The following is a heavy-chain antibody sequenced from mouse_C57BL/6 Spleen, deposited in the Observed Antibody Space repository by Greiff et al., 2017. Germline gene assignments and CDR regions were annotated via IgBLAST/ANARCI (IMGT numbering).Heavy chain of an antibody. J-gene: IGHJ1*03. CDR1: GYTFTSYW. Sequence: QVQLQQPGAELVKPGASVKLSCKASGYTFTSYWLHWVKQRPGQGLEWIGMIHPNSGSTNYNEKFKSKATLTVDKSSSTAYMQLSSLTSEDSAVYDCARGYDHGYFDVWGTGTTVTVSS. CDR2: IHPNSGST. CDR3: ARGYDHGYFDV. D-gene: IGHD2-10*02. V-gene: IGHV1-64*01.